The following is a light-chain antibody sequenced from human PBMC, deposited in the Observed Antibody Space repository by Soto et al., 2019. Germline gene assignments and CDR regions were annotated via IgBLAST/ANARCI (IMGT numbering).Light chain of an antibody. J-gene: IGLJ1*01. CDR1: SSDVGIYNY. CDR3: SSYTSSSTLYV. V-gene: IGLV2-14*01. Sequence: QSALTQPASVSGSPGQSITISCTGTSSDVGIYNYVSWYQHHPGKAPKLMIYEVSNRPSGVSNRFSGSKSGNTASLTISGLQAEDEADYHCSSYTSSSTLYVCGTGTKVTVL. CDR2: EVS.